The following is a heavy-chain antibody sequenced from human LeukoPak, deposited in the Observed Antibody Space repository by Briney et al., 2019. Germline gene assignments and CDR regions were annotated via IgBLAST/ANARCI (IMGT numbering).Heavy chain of an antibody. D-gene: IGHD2-2*02. J-gene: IGHJ4*02. CDR3: PKGCASTSCYTSEY. Sequence: MSWVRXAPGXGLEWVSTISGSGDSTYYADSVKGRFTISRDNSKNTLYLQMNSLRPEDTAVYYCPKGCASTSCYTSEYWGQGTLVTVSS. CDR2: ISGSGDST. V-gene: IGHV3-23*01.